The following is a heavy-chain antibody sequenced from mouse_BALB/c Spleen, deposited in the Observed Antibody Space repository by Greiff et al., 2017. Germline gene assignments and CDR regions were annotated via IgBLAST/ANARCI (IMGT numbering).Heavy chain of an antibody. J-gene: IGHJ3*01. CDR1: GFTFSDYY. Sequence: EVQVVESGGGLVKPGGSLKLSCAASGFTFSDYYMYWVRQTPEKRLEWVATISDGGSYTYYPDSVKGRFTISRDNAKNNLYLQMSSLKSEDTAMYYCARPSYRYDDWFAYWGQGTLVTVSA. CDR3: ARPSYRYDDWFAY. V-gene: IGHV5-4*02. CDR2: ISDGGSYT. D-gene: IGHD2-14*01.